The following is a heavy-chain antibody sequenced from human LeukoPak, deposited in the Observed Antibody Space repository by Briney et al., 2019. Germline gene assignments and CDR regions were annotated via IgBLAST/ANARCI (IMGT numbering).Heavy chain of an antibody. CDR1: GGSISSYY. CDR2: IYYSGST. D-gene: IGHD2-15*01. V-gene: IGHV4-59*08. CDR3: ARQVETDCSGGGSCYSFDP. Sequence: SETLSLTCTVSGGSISSYYWSWIRQPPGKGLEWIGYIYYSGSTNYNPSLKSRVTISVDTSKNQISLKLSSVTAADTAVFYCARQVETDCSGGGSCYSFDPWGQGTLVTVSS. J-gene: IGHJ5*02.